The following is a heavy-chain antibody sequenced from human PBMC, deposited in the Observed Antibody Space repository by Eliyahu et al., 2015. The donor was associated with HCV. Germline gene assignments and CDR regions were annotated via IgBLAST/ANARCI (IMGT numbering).Heavy chain of an antibody. Sequence: QVQLQESGPGLVKPSETLSLTCTVSGGXIXTXYWSWIRQPPGKGLEWIGYIHYSGSTNYNPSLKSRVTISVDTSKNQFSLNLTSVTAADTAIYYCASGGGGIAVTGTGGWFDPWGQGTQVTVSS. CDR1: GGXIXTXY. D-gene: IGHD6-19*01. CDR3: ASGGGGIAVTGTGGWFDP. V-gene: IGHV4-59*01. CDR2: IHYSGST. J-gene: IGHJ5*02.